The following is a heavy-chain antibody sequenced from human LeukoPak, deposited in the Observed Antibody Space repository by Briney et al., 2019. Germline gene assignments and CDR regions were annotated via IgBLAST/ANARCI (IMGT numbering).Heavy chain of an antibody. J-gene: IGHJ4*02. Sequence: GGSLRLSCAASGLTVDDYGIRWVRHAPGKGREWVSGINWNCSSTGYADSVKGRFTISRDNAKNALYLQMNSLRAEDTALYDCARVSYDSSGYYYRYFDYWGQGTLVTVSS. CDR3: ARVSYDSSGYYYRYFDY. D-gene: IGHD3-22*01. V-gene: IGHV3-20*01. CDR2: INWNCSST. CDR1: GLTVDDYG.